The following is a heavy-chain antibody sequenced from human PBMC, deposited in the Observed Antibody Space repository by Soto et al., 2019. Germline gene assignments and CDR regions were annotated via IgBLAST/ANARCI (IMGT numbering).Heavy chain of an antibody. CDR2: IYYHGNT. V-gene: IGHV4-39*02. CDR1: GGSISTSSYY. J-gene: IGHJ4*02. D-gene: IGHD2-8*01. Sequence: QLQLQESGPGLVKPSETLSLTCTVSGGSISTSSYYWGWIRQPPRKALEWIVNIYYHGNTYYNPSLKSRLNISVRTSKNHFTPNLRSVNDPETGVCYCAKCRYHCTSPPFHSRGLGTLLAVSS. CDR3: AKCRYHCTSPPFHS.